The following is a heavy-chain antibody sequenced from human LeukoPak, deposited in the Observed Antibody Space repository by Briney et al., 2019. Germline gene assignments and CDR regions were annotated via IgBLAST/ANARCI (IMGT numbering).Heavy chain of an antibody. V-gene: IGHV3-66*02. D-gene: IGHD6-13*01. Sequence: GGSLRLSCAASGFIVDDTYMSWVRQAPGKGLEWVSVVYSGGRTFNADSVKGRFIISRDNPKNTVYLQMNSLRTDDTAVYYCARQATAGLDYWGQGTLVTVSS. CDR3: ARQATAGLDY. CDR2: VYSGGRT. J-gene: IGHJ4*02. CDR1: GFIVDDTY.